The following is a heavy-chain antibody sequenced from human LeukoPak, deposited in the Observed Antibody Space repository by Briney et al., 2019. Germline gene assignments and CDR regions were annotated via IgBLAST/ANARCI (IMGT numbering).Heavy chain of an antibody. D-gene: IGHD1-26*01. J-gene: IGHJ4*02. CDR1: GFTFSSYS. Sequence: PGGSLRLSCAASGFTFSSYSMSWVRQAPGKGLEWVPAISGSGGSTYYADSVKGRFTISRDNSKNTLYLQMNSLRAEDTAVYYCAKGGELGGRFDWGQGTLVTVSS. CDR3: AKGGELGGRFD. V-gene: IGHV3-23*01. CDR2: ISGSGGST.